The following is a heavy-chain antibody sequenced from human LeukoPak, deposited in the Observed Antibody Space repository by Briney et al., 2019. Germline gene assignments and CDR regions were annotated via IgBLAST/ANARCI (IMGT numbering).Heavy chain of an antibody. Sequence: QAGGSLRLSCASSGFTFSAYHMNWVRQAPGKGLEWISFISTDSGTLYYADSVKGRFTISRDNAANSLYLQMNNLRDEDTAIYYCARRDPFDYWGQGTMVTVSS. CDR1: GFTFSAYH. V-gene: IGHV3-48*02. J-gene: IGHJ4*02. CDR2: ISTDSGTL. CDR3: ARRDPFDY.